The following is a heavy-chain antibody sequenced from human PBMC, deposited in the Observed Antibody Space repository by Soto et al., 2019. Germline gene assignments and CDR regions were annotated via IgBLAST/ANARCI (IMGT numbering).Heavy chain of an antibody. V-gene: IGHV4-59*01. D-gene: IGHD6-13*01. Sequence: QVQLQESGPGLVKPSETLSLTCTVSGGSISSYYWSWIRQPPGKGLEWIGYIYYSGSTNYHPSLKSRVTISVDTSKNQFSLKLSSVTAADTAVYYCARSIAAAGTYYYYMDVWGKGTTVTVSS. CDR1: GGSISSYY. CDR3: ARSIAAAGTYYYYMDV. CDR2: IYYSGST. J-gene: IGHJ6*03.